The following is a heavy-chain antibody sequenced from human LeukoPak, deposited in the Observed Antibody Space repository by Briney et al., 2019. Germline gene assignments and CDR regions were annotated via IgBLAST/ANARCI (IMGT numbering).Heavy chain of an antibody. CDR1: GGSIRSSSYY. D-gene: IGHD6-13*01. V-gene: IGHV4-39*07. CDR3: ARDLYSSKTKDAFVI. CDR2: IYYSGST. Sequence: PSETLSLTCTVSGGSIRSSSYYWGWIRQLPGKGLQWIGSIYYSGSTYYNPSLKSRVTISLDTSKNQFSLKLSSVTAADTAVYYCARDLYSSKTKDAFVIWGQGTMVTVSS. J-gene: IGHJ3*02.